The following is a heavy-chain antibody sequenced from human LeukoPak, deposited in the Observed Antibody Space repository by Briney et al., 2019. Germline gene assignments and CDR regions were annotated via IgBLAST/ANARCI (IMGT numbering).Heavy chain of an antibody. D-gene: IGHD3-3*01. CDR3: ARGGNYDFWSGYYPGAFDI. V-gene: IGHV1-8*01. Sequence: ASVKVSCKASGYTFTSYDINWVRQATGQGLEWMGWMNPNSGNTGYAQKFQGRVTMTRNTPISTAYMELSSLRSEDTAVYYCARGGNYDFWSGYYPGAFDIWGQGTMVTVSS. J-gene: IGHJ3*02. CDR1: GYTFTSYD. CDR2: MNPNSGNT.